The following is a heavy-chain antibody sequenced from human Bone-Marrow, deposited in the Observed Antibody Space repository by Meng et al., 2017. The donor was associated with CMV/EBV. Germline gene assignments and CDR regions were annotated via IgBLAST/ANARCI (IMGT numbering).Heavy chain of an antibody. J-gene: IGHJ6*02. D-gene: IGHD3-3*01. V-gene: IGHV4-59*01. CDR2: IYYSGST. Sequence: SETLSLTCTVSGGSISSYYWSWIRQPPGKGLEWIGYIYYSGSTNYNPSLKSRVTISVDTSKNQFSLKLSSVTAADTAMYYCARASYYDFWSGNYGMDVWGQGTTVTVSS. CDR3: ARASYYDFWSGNYGMDV. CDR1: GGSISSYY.